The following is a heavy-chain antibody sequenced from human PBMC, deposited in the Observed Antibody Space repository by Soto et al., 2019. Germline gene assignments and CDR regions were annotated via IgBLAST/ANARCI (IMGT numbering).Heavy chain of an antibody. V-gene: IGHV5-51*01. Sequence: PGESLKISCKGSGYSFTSYWIGWVRQMPGKGLEWMGIIYPGDSDTRYSPSFQGQVTISADKSISTAYLQWSSLKASDTAMYYCARSYSSSWSDNLEPTKNYYGMEVWGQGTTVTVSS. CDR3: ARSYSSSWSDNLEPTKNYYGMEV. CDR2: IYPGDSDT. CDR1: GYSFTSYW. J-gene: IGHJ6*02. D-gene: IGHD6-13*01.